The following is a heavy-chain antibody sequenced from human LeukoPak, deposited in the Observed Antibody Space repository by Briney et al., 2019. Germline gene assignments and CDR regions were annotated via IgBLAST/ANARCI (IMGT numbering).Heavy chain of an antibody. J-gene: IGHJ5*02. CDR1: GGSISNYY. CDR3: ATTLGYCSGGSCYSVGWFDP. V-gene: IGHV4-59*08. Sequence: SETLSLTCTVSGGSISNYYWSWIRQPPGKGLEWIGYFFYGGHTNYNPSLKSRVSISVDTSKNQFSLKLSSVTAADTAVYYCATTLGYCSGGSCYSVGWFDPWGQGTLVTVSS. CDR2: FFYGGHT. D-gene: IGHD2-15*01.